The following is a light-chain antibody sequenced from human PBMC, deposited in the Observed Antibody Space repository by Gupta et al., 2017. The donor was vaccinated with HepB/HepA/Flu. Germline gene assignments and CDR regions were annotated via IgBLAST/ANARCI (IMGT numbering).Light chain of an antibody. J-gene: IGLJ1*01. V-gene: IGLV2-11*01. Sequence: QSALTQPRSVSGSPGQSVTISCTGTRGDGGAYNYVSWYQQCPGKALKLMIYDVKKRPSGAPDRFSASKSGNTASLTISGRQAEDDADYDCCSSAGSHYVFGTGTKVTVL. CDR3: CSSAGSHYV. CDR1: RGDGGAYNY. CDR2: DVK.